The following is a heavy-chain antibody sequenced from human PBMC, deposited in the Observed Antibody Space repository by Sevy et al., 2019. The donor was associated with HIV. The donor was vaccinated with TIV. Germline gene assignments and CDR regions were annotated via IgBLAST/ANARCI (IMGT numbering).Heavy chain of an antibody. J-gene: IGHJ3*02. CDR2: IYTSGST. CDR3: ARDLSASITMIVEWAFDI. CDR1: GGSISSYY. D-gene: IGHD3-22*01. Sequence: SETLSLTCTVSGGSISSYYWSWIRQPAGKGLEWIGRIYTSGSTNYNPSLKSRVTMSVDTSKNQFSPKLSSVTAADTAVYYCARDLSASITMIVEWAFDIWGQGTMVTVSS. V-gene: IGHV4-4*07.